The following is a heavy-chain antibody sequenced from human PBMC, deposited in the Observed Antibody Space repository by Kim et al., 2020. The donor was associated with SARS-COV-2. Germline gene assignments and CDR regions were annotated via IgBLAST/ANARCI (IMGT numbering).Heavy chain of an antibody. CDR1: GFTFSSYS. Sequence: GGSLRLSCAASGFTFSSYSMNWVRQAPGKGLEWVSSISSSSSYIYYADSVKGRFTISRDNAKNSVYLQMNSLRAEDTAVYYCARDGALTTVTTHFDYWGQGTLVTVSS. V-gene: IGHV3-21*01. CDR2: ISSSSSYI. J-gene: IGHJ4*02. CDR3: ARDGALTTVTTHFDY. D-gene: IGHD4-4*01.